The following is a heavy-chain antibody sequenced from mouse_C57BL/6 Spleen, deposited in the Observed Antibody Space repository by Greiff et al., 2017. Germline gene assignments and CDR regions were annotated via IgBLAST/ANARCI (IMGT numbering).Heavy chain of an antibody. CDR1: GYTFTSYC. CDR2: IDPSDSYT. V-gene: IGHV1-69*01. D-gene: IGHD1-1*01. CDR3: ARCAWDYGSTPYFDV. Sequence: VQLQQPGAELVMPGASVKLSCKASGYTFTSYCMHWVKQRPGQGLEWIGEIDPSDSYTNYNQKFKGKSTLTVAKSSSTAYMQLSSLTSEDSAVYYCARCAWDYGSTPYFDVCGTGTTATVSS. J-gene: IGHJ1*03.